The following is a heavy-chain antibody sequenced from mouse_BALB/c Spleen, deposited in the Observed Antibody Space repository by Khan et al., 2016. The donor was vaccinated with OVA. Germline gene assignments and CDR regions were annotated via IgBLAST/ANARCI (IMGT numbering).Heavy chain of an antibody. CDR1: GYTFTTYP. D-gene: IGHD2-14*01. J-gene: IGHJ3*01. CDR3: TRRNRYDAAWFAY. V-gene: IGHV1-47*01. CDR2: FHPYNDDT. Sequence: QVQLQQSGTELVKPGASVKMSCKAFGYTFTTYPIEWMKQNLGKSLEWIGNFHPYNDDTKYNENFKGKAKLTVEKSSCTVYMQLSRLTSDDSAVYYCTRRNRYDAAWFAYWGQGTLVTVSA.